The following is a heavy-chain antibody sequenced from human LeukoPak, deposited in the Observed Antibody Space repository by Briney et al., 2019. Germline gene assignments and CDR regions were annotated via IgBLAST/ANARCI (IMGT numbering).Heavy chain of an antibody. D-gene: IGHD4-11*01. CDR2: ISSSGSTI. V-gene: IGHV3-11*04. CDR1: GFTFSDYY. J-gene: IGHJ6*03. Sequence: GGSLRLSCAASGFTFSDYYMSWIRQAPGKGLEWVSYISSSGSTIYYADSVKGRFTISRDNAKNSLYLQMNSLRAEDTAVYYCARESSHSNFGPYYYYMDVRGKGTTVTVSS. CDR3: ARESSHSNFGPYYYYMDV.